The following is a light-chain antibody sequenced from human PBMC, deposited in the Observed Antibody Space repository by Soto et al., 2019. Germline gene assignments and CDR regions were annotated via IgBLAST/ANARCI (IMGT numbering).Light chain of an antibody. CDR3: QQYYSYRT. CDR2: AAS. V-gene: IGKV1-8*01. Sequence: AIRMTQSPSSLSASTGDRVTITCRASQGISSYLAWYQQKPGKAPKLLIYAASTFQSGVPSRFSGSGSGTDFTLTISCLQSEDFATYDCQQYYSYRTFGQGTKVEIK. J-gene: IGKJ1*01. CDR1: QGISSY.